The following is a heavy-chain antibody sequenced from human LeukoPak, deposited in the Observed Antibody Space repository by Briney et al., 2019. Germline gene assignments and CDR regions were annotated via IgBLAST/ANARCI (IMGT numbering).Heavy chain of an antibody. CDR2: ISGNCAST. D-gene: IGHD3-22*01. Sequence: PGGSLRLSCAASGLTFSTYAMNWVRQAPGKGLEWVSAISGNCASTYYADSVKGRFTISRDNSKNTLSLQMNSLRPEDAAVYYCAKWSNVVVIDDAFDIWGQGTMVTVAS. J-gene: IGHJ3*02. V-gene: IGHV3-23*01. CDR1: GLTFSTYA. CDR3: AKWSNVVVIDDAFDI.